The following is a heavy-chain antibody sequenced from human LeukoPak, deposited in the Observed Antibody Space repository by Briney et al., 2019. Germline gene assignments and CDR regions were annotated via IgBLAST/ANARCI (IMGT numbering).Heavy chain of an antibody. CDR3: VREGEGPLSKDFDY. CDR1: GFTFTDHY. J-gene: IGHJ4*02. Sequence: ASVKVSCKSSGFTFTDHYIHWVRQGPGQGLEWMGYIGPHSTFTSSPQEFRGRVTMTRDASMSTAYMELTRLTSDDTAVYYCVREGEGPLSKDFDYWGQGTLVTVSS. D-gene: IGHD2/OR15-2a*01. CDR2: IGPHSTFT. V-gene: IGHV1-2*02.